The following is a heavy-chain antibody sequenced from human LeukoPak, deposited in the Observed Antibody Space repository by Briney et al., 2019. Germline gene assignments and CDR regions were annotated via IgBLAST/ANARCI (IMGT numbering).Heavy chain of an antibody. CDR3: ARDGDRDGYNYLPRWDY. D-gene: IGHD5-12*01. Sequence: EASVKVSCKASGGIFSSYAISWVRQAPGQGLEWMGRIIPILGIANYAQKLQGRVTITADKSTSTAYMELSSLRSEDTAVYYCARDGDRDGYNYLPRWDYWGQGTLVTVSS. V-gene: IGHV1-69*04. CDR2: IIPILGIA. J-gene: IGHJ4*02. CDR1: GGIFSSYA.